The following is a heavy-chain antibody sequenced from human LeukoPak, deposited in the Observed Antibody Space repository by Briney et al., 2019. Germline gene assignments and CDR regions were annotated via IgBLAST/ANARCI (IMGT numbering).Heavy chain of an antibody. Sequence: GGSLRLSCAASGFTFDDYAMHWVRQAPGKGLEWVSGISWNSGSIGYADSVKGRFTISRDNAKNSLYLQMNSLRAEDTALYYCATADRGGYDWPPHYWGQGTLVSVSS. CDR3: ATADRGGYDWPPHY. CDR1: GFTFDDYA. J-gene: IGHJ4*02. CDR2: ISWNSGSI. D-gene: IGHD5-12*01. V-gene: IGHV3-9*01.